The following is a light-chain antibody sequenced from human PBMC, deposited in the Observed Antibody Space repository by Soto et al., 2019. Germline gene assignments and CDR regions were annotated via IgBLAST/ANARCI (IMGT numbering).Light chain of an antibody. CDR2: GAS. Sequence: EIVMTQSRATLSVSPGERATLSCRASQCVSSNLAWYQQKPGQAPRLLIYGASTRATGIPARFSGSGSGTEVTLTISSLQSEDFALYYCQQYNNWPLTFGQGTKVEIK. CDR3: QQYNNWPLT. J-gene: IGKJ1*01. V-gene: IGKV3-15*01. CDR1: QCVSSN.